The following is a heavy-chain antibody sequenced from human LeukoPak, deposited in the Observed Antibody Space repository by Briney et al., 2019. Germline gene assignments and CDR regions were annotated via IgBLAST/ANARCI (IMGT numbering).Heavy chain of an antibody. CDR1: GYTFTSYD. CDR3: ARGNMVRGVIFVHQPRRYYFDY. V-gene: IGHV1-8*03. D-gene: IGHD3-10*01. Sequence: GASVKVSCKASGYTFTSYDINWVRQATGQGLEWMGWMNPNSGNTGYAQKFQGRVTITRNTSISTAYMELSSLRSEDTAVYYCARGNMVRGVIFVHQPRRYYFDYWGQGTLVTVSS. CDR2: MNPNSGNT. J-gene: IGHJ4*02.